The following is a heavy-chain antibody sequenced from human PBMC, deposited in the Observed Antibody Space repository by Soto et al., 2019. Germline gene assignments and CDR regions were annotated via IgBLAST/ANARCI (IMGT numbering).Heavy chain of an antibody. J-gene: IGHJ4*02. CDR2: IYSGGST. CDR3: AREATMGRLVVMTGY. Sequence: DGQLVESGGGLVQPGGSLRLSCVVSGFTVTTNSMRWVRQAPEKGLEWVSIIYSGGSTYYADSVKGRFTISRDNSKNMLYLQMNSLRAEDTAVYYCAREATMGRLVVMTGYWGQGTLVTVSS. CDR1: GFTVTTNS. V-gene: IGHV3-66*01. D-gene: IGHD3-22*01.